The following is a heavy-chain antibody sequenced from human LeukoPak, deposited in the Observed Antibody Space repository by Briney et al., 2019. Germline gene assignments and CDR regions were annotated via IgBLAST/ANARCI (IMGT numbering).Heavy chain of an antibody. CDR1: GGSISTSDYY. J-gene: IGHJ4*02. CDR3: ARVPNSNYPSFDY. D-gene: IGHD1-7*01. CDR2: VFYSGST. Sequence: PSETLSLTCTVSGGSISTSDYYWGWIRQPPGKGLEWIGSVFYSGSTYYNPSLKSRVTISVDTSKNQFSLKLSSVTAADTAVYYCARVPNSNYPSFDYWGQGILVTVSS. V-gene: IGHV4-39*01.